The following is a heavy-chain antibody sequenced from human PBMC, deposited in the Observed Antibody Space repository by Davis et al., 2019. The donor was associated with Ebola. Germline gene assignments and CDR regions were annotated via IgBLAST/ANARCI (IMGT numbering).Heavy chain of an antibody. CDR2: ISYDGSNK. D-gene: IGHD3-10*02. V-gene: IGHV3-30*18. Sequence: GESLKISCAASGFTFSSYWMSWVRQAPGKGLEWVAVISYDGSNKYYADSVKGRFTISRDNSKNTLYLQMNSLRAEDTAVYYCAKVFHGYWGQGTLVTVSS. CDR1: GFTFSSYW. J-gene: IGHJ4*02. CDR3: AKVFHGY.